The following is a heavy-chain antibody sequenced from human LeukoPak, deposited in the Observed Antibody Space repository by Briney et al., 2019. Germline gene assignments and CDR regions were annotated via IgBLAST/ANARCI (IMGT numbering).Heavy chain of an antibody. CDR2: ISGSGGST. D-gene: IGHD3-10*01. V-gene: IGHV3-23*01. CDR1: GFTFSTYA. J-gene: IGHJ4*02. CDR3: AKDVRVGEYYGSGSYFDF. Sequence: GGSLRLSCAASGFTFSTYAMSWVRQAPGKGLEWVSLISGSGGSTYYADSVKGRFTISRGKFKNTLYLQMNSLRAEDTAVYYCAKDVRVGEYYGSGSYFDFWGQGTLVTVSS.